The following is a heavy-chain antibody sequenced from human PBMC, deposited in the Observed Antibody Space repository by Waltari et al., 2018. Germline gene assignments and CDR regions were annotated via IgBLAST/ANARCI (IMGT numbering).Heavy chain of an antibody. D-gene: IGHD3-10*01. J-gene: IGHJ4*02. Sequence: QVQLVQSGAEVKKPGASVKVSCKASGYTFTSYGISWVRQAPGQGLEWMGWISAYNGNTHYAQKHQGRVTMTTDTSTSTAYMELRSLRSDDTAVYYCARDHTMVRGVITTYSFEYWGQGTLVTVSS. CDR3: ARDHTMVRGVITTYSFEY. V-gene: IGHV1-18*01. CDR1: GYTFTSYG. CDR2: ISAYNGNT.